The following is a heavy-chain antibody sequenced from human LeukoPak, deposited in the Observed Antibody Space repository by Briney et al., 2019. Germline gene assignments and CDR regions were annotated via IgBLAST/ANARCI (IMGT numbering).Heavy chain of an antibody. J-gene: IGHJ4*02. CDR3: AREVGNVDTAISDY. V-gene: IGHV3-7*01. CDR1: GFTFSSYW. CDR2: IKQDGSEK. Sequence: GGSLRLSCAASGFTFSSYWMSWVRQAPGKGLEWVANIKQDGSEKYYVDSVKGRFTISRDNAKNSLYPQMNSLRAEDTAVYYCAREVGNVDTAISDYWGQGTLVTVSS. D-gene: IGHD5-18*01.